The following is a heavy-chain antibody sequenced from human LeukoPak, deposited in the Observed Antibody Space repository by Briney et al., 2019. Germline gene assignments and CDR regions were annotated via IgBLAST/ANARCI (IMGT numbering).Heavy chain of an antibody. J-gene: IGHJ4*02. D-gene: IGHD2-15*01. CDR2: INGDGSTT. V-gene: IGHV3-74*03. CDR1: GFTFSSDW. Sequence: GGSLRLSCAAPGFTFSSDWMHWVRQAPGKGLVWVSRINGDGSTTAYADSVKGRFTISRDNAKNTLYLQMNSLRVEGTAVYYCARGAAPQGYWGQGTLVTVSS. CDR3: ARGAAPQGY.